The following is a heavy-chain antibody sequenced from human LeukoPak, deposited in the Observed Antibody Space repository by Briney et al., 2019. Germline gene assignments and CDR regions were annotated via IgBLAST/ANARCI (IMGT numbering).Heavy chain of an antibody. J-gene: IGHJ4*02. D-gene: IGHD1-1*01. V-gene: IGHV3-7*01. CDR3: ARVESGSLATTGY. Sequence: GGSLRLSCAASGFSFSNNWMSWVRQAPGKGLEWVANIKQDGSEKYYVDSVKGRFTISRDNAKNSLYLQMNSLRAEDTAVYYCARVESGSLATTGYWGQGTLVTVSS. CDR2: IKQDGSEK. CDR1: GFSFSNNW.